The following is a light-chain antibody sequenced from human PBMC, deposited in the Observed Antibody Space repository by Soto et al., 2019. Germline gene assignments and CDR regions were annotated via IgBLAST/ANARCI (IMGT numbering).Light chain of an antibody. V-gene: IGKV4-1*01. CDR2: WAS. Sequence: DIVLTQSPDSLAVSLGERATINCKSSQTILHTSNSKNYLARYQQKPGQPPKLLIYWASTRQSGIPDRFSGSESGTDFTLTISSLQAEDVAVYYCQQYYSTPPTFGGGTKVQIK. J-gene: IGKJ4*01. CDR3: QQYYSTPPT. CDR1: QTILHTSNSKNY.